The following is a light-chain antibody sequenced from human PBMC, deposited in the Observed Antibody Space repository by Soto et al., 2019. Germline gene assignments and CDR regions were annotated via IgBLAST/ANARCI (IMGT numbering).Light chain of an antibody. J-gene: IGKJ5*01. CDR2: GAS. CDR1: QSITNNY. CDR3: QKDRTSPIT. Sequence: ETVLTQSPGTLSLSPGERATLSCRASQSITNNYLAWYQQKPGQAPRLLIYGASSRVTGIPARFSGSGSGTDFTLTISSLEPEDFAVYYCQKDRTSPITFGQGTRLEIK. V-gene: IGKV3-20*01.